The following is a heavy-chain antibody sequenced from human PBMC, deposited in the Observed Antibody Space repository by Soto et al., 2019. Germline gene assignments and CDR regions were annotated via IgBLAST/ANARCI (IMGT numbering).Heavy chain of an antibody. J-gene: IGHJ6*02. CDR2: ISSSSSYI. V-gene: IGHV3-21*01. CDR3: ARDRGAASDIRYYYYGIDV. Sequence: EVQLVESGGGLVKPGGSLRLSCPASGFIFDIYSMTWVRQAPGKGLEWVSSISSSSSYIYYADSVKGRFTISRDNAENSLYLQMSSLRADDTAVYYCARDRGAASDIRYYYYGIDVWGQGTTVTVSS. D-gene: IGHD3-10*01. CDR1: GFIFDIYS.